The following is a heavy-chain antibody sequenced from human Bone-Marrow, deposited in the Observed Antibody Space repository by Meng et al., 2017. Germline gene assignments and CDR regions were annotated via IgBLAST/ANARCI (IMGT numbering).Heavy chain of an antibody. V-gene: IGHV3-48*03. J-gene: IGHJ4*02. Sequence: GESLKISCAASGFTFSSYEMNWVRQAPGKGLEWVSYISSSDDTIYYADSVKGRFTISRDNAKNSLYLQMNSLRAEDTAVYYCARGGQMTTVTQLGYWGLGTLVTVSS. CDR3: ARGGQMTTVTQLGY. D-gene: IGHD4-17*01. CDR1: GFTFSSYE. CDR2: ISSSDDTI.